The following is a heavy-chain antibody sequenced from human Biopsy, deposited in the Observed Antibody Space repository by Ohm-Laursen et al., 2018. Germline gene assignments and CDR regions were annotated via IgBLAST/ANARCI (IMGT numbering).Heavy chain of an antibody. D-gene: IGHD4/OR15-4a*01. CDR3: ARVSNYPRKDFQH. CDR1: GFSFSSYW. V-gene: IGHV3-48*03. CDR2: ISSGGSTI. J-gene: IGHJ1*01. Sequence: SLRLSCAASGFSFSSYWMNWVRQAPGKGLEWVSYISSGGSTIYYADSVKGRFTISRDNARNSLYLQMNSLRADDTAVYYCARVSNYPRKDFQHWGQGTLVTVPS.